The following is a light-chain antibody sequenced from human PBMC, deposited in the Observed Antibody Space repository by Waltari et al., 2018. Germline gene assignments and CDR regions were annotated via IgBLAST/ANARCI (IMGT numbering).Light chain of an antibody. J-gene: IGKJ2*01. V-gene: IGKV3-11*01. CDR2: DAS. CDR3: QQRSSWPLYT. CDR1: QSINNN. Sequence: EVVLTQSPATLSLSPGERATLSCRASQSINNNLAWYHQKPGQAPRPLMFDASKRATGIPARFGGSGSGTDFTLTISSLEPEDFAVYYCQQRSSWPLYTFGPGTKLEIK.